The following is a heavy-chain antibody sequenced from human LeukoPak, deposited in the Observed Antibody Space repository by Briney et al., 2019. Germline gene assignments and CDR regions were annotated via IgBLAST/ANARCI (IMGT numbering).Heavy chain of an antibody. V-gene: IGHV3-64D*09. J-gene: IGHJ5*01. CDR1: GFTFSYDS. Sequence: GGSLRLSCSASGFTFSYDSMHWVRQAPGKGLEYVSTIGQNGGPTYYAESLKGRFIISRDNSENMLYLQMSGLRAEDTALYYCVKDLSGTFSFDSWGQGTLVTVSS. D-gene: IGHD1-26*01. CDR3: VKDLSGTFSFDS. CDR2: IGQNGGPT.